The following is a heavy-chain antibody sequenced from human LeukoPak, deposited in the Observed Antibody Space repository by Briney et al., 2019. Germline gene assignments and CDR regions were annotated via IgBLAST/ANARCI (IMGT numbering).Heavy chain of an antibody. J-gene: IGHJ4*02. CDR2: ISGSGGST. Sequence: GVSLRLSCAASGFTFSSYAMSWVRQAPGKGLEWVSAISGSGGSTYYADSVKGRFTISRDNSKNTLYLQMNSLRAEDTAVYYCAKDLEGVVPAAVGDYWGQGTLVTVSS. D-gene: IGHD2-2*01. CDR3: AKDLEGVVPAAVGDY. V-gene: IGHV3-23*01. CDR1: GFTFSSYA.